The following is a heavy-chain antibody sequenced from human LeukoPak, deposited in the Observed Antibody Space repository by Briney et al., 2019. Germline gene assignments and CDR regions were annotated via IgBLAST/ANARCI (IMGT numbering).Heavy chain of an antibody. CDR1: GFTVSSNY. D-gene: IGHD2-15*01. Sequence: RGSLRLSCAASGFTVSSNYMSWVRQAPGKGLEWVSVIYSGGSTYYADSVKGRFTISRDTSKNTLYLQMNSLRAEDTAVYFCASRHCSGGGCYFAGADPFDYWGQGTLVTVSS. CDR3: ASRHCSGGGCYFAGADPFDY. V-gene: IGHV3-53*01. CDR2: IYSGGST. J-gene: IGHJ4*02.